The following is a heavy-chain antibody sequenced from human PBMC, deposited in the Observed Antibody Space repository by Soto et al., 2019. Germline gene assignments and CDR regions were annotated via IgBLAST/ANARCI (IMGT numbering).Heavy chain of an antibody. CDR1: GYSFTSYW. V-gene: IGHV5-51*01. CDR2: IYPGDSDT. D-gene: IGHD3-22*01. Sequence: ECLKSSFKGSGYSFTSYWIGWVRQIPGKGLEWMGIIYPGDSDTRYSPSFQGQVTISADKSISTAYLQWSSLKASDTAMYYCARVMGYSYDSSGPFDYWGQGTLVTVSS. J-gene: IGHJ4*02. CDR3: ARVMGYSYDSSGPFDY.